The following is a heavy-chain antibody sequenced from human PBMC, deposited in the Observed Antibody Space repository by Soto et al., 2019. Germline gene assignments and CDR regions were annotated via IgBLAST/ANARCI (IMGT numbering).Heavy chain of an antibody. D-gene: IGHD6-19*01. V-gene: IGHV1-2*02. Sequence: ASVKVSCKASGYTFTGYDMHWVRQAPGQGLEWMGWINPNSGGTNYAQKFQGRVTMTRDTSISTAYMELSRLRSDDTAVYYCARDRASIAVAGPSIFDYWGQGTLVTVSS. CDR3: ARDRASIAVAGPSIFDY. CDR1: GYTFTGYD. J-gene: IGHJ4*02. CDR2: INPNSGGT.